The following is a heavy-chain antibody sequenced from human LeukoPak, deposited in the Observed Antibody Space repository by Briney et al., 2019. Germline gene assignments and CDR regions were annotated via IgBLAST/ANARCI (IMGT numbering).Heavy chain of an antibody. D-gene: IGHD6-13*01. CDR1: GFTFSSYA. V-gene: IGHV3-48*04. J-gene: IGHJ4*02. Sequence: TGGSLRLSCAASGFTFSSYAMSWVRQAPGKGLEWVSYISSSGSTIYYADSVKGRFTISRDNAKNSLYLQMNSLRAEDTAVYYCARVSQQQLVGYYFDYWGQGTLVTVSS. CDR3: ARVSQQQLVGYYFDY. CDR2: ISSSGSTI.